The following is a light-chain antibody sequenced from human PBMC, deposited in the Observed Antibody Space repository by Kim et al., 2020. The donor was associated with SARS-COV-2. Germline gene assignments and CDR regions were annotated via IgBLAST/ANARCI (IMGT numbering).Light chain of an antibody. CDR3: LQYGNSPRT. Sequence: EIVLTQSPGTLSLSPGERATLSCRASQSVSSSYLAWFQQKPGQAPRLLIYGASSRATGIPDRFSGSGSGTDFTLTITRLEPEDFAVYFCLQYGNSPRTFGQGTKLEI. J-gene: IGKJ2*01. CDR1: QSVSSSY. CDR2: GAS. V-gene: IGKV3-20*01.